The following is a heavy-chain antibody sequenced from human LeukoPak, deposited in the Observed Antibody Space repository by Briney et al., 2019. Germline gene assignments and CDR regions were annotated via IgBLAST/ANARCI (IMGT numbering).Heavy chain of an antibody. V-gene: IGHV4-34*01. Sequence: SETLSLTCAVYGGSFSGYYWSWIRQSPGKGLEWIGEIDPSGSTKYNPSLNSRVTISLDTSKNQFSLRLSAADAADTAVYYCARHLRYTSTSLDSWGQGTLVTVSS. D-gene: IGHD3-9*01. CDR1: GGSFSGYY. CDR3: ARHLRYTSTSLDS. CDR2: IDPSGST. J-gene: IGHJ4*02.